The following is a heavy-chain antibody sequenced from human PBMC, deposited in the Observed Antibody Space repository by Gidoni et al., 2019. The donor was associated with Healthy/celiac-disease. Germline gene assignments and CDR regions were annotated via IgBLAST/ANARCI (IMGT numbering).Heavy chain of an antibody. D-gene: IGHD3-3*01. V-gene: IGHV3-21*01. CDR2: ISSSGSTI. CDR3: AGDRVREDDFWSGYYYYYYYGMDV. Sequence: EVQLVESGGGLVKPGGSLRLSCAASGFTFSSYSMNCVRQAPGKGLEWVSSISSSGSTIYYADSVKGRFTISRDNAKNSLYLQMNSLRAEDTAVYYCAGDRVREDDFWSGYYYYYYYGMDVWGQGTTVTVSS. J-gene: IGHJ6*02. CDR1: GFTFSSYS.